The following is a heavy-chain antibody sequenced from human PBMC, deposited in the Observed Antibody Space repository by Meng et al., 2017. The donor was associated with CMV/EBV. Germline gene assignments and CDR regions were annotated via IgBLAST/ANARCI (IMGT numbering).Heavy chain of an antibody. CDR1: GFSLSTGGMR. CDR2: IDWDDDK. Sequence: SGPTLVKPTQTLTLTCTFSGFSLSTGGMRVSWIRQPPGKALEWLARIDWDDDKFYSTSLKTRLTISKDTSKNQVVLTMTNMDPVDTATYYCARINGLNLDYWGQGTLVTVSS. J-gene: IGHJ4*02. CDR3: ARINGLNLDY. V-gene: IGHV2-70D*14.